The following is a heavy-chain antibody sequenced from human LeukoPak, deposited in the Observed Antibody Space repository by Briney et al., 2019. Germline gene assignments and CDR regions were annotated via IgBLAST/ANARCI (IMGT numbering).Heavy chain of an antibody. CDR1: GYSFSSGYY. Sequence: PSETLSLTCTVSGYSFSSGYYWGWIRQPPGNGLEWIGSIYHSGITYYNPSLKSRVTISVDTSKKQFSLKLSSVTAADTAVYYCARAATVTTLDYWGQGTLVTVSS. D-gene: IGHD4-17*01. CDR2: IYHSGIT. J-gene: IGHJ4*02. V-gene: IGHV4-38-2*02. CDR3: ARAATVTTLDY.